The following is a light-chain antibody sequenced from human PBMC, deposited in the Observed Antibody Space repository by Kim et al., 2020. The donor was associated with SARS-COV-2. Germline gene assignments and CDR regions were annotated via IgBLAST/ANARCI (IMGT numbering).Light chain of an antibody. J-gene: IGLJ1*01. Sequence: SSELTQDPAVSVALGQTVRITCQGDSLRRYFASWYQQKPGQAPLLVIYGKTNRPSGIPDRFSGSSSGRTASLTITGTQAEDEADYYCMSRDTDGPHNYVF. CDR2: GKT. V-gene: IGLV3-19*01. CDR1: SLRRYF. CDR3: MSRDTDGPHNYV.